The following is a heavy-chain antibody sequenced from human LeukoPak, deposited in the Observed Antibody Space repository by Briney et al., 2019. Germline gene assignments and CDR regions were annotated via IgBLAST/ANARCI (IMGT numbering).Heavy chain of an antibody. J-gene: IGHJ4*02. CDR3: ARGLGDYNTDWFPVSGY. CDR2: MNPDSGDT. V-gene: IGHV1-8*02. D-gene: IGHD3-9*01. Sequence: GASVKVSCKASGYTFTTYDMTWVRQAPGQGLEWMGWMNPDSGDTAYAQKFQGRVTMTRNTSISTAYMELSSLGSEDTAIYYCARGLGDYNTDWFPVSGYWGQGTLVTVSS. CDR1: GYTFTTYD.